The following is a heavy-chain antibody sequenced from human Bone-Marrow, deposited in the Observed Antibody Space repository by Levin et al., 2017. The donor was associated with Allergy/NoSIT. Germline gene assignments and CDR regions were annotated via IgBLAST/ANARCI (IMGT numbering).Heavy chain of an antibody. Sequence: GGSLRLSCAASGVTVSDSAMNWVRQAPGKGLEWVSAISGGATYYADSVTGRFTISRDNSKNTMYVQMNSLRAEDTAIYYCAKRSATYYGMDVWGQGTTVTVSS. D-gene: IGHD3-3*01. J-gene: IGHJ6*02. CDR1: GVTVSDSA. V-gene: IGHV3-23*01. CDR2: ISGGAT. CDR3: AKRSATYYGMDV.